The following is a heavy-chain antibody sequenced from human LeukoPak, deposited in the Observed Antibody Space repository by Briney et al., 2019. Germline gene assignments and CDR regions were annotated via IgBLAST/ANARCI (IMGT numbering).Heavy chain of an antibody. V-gene: IGHV3-66*04. CDR3: ARHGSGWYGFKLDH. D-gene: IGHD6-19*01. CDR1: GFPVSTNY. Sequence: PGGSLRLSCAASGFPVSTNYMTWVRQAPGKGLEWVSVIYSGGSTYYADSIKGRFTTSRDTSKNTLYLQMNSLRAEDTAMYYCARHGSGWYGFKLDHWGRGTLVTVSS. J-gene: IGHJ4*02. CDR2: IYSGGST.